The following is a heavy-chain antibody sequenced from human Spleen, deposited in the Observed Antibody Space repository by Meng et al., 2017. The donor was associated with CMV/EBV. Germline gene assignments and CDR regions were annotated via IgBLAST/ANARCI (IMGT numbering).Heavy chain of an antibody. CDR1: GFTFSSYA. V-gene: IGHV3-23*01. CDR2: ISGSGGST. Sequence: GESLKISCAASGFTFSSYAMSWVRQAPGKGLEWVSAISGSGGSTYYADSVKGRFTISRDNSNNTLYLQMNSLRTEDTALYYCAREGREGFGENPYYYYGMDVWGQGTTVTVSS. CDR3: AREGREGFGENPYYYYGMDV. D-gene: IGHD3-10*01. J-gene: IGHJ6*02.